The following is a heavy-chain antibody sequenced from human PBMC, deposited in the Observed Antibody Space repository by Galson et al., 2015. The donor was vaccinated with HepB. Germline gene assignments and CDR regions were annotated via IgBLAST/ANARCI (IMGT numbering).Heavy chain of an antibody. V-gene: IGHV3-30*18. Sequence: SLRLSCAASGFTFSSYGMHWVRQAPGKGLEWVAVISYDGSNKYYADSVKGRFTISRDNSKNTLYLQMNSLRAEDTAVYYCAKDQNLPVVVAAWTFDYWGQGTLVTVSS. J-gene: IGHJ4*02. CDR1: GFTFSSYG. D-gene: IGHD2-15*01. CDR2: ISYDGSNK. CDR3: AKDQNLPVVVAAWTFDY.